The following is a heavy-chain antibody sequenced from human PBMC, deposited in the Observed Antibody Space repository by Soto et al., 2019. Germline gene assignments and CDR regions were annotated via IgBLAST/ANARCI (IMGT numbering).Heavy chain of an antibody. CDR1: GFTFSSYS. J-gene: IGHJ6*02. D-gene: IGHD4-4*01. CDR2: ISSSSSYI. CDR3: AKSNSKDGMDV. Sequence: GGSLRLSCAASGFTFSSYSMNWVRQAPGKGLEWVSSISSSSSYIYYADSVKGRFTISRDNAKNSLYLQMNSLRAEDTAVYYCAKSNSKDGMDVWGQGTTVTVSS. V-gene: IGHV3-21*01.